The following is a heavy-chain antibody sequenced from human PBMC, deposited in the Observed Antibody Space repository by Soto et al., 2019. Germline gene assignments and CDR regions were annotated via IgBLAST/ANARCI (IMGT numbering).Heavy chain of an antibody. CDR3: AKGHIAVAGTDIDY. CDR1: GFTFSSYG. D-gene: IGHD6-19*01. Sequence: EGSLRLSCAASGFTFSSYGMHWVRQAPGKGLEWVAVISYDGSNKYYADSVKGRFTISRDNSKNTLYLQMNSLRAEDTAVYYCAKGHIAVAGTDIDYWGQGTLVTVSS. CDR2: ISYDGSNK. V-gene: IGHV3-30*18. J-gene: IGHJ4*02.